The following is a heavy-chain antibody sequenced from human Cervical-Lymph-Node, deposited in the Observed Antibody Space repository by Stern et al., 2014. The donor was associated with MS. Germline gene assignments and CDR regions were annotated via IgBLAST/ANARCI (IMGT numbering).Heavy chain of an antibody. J-gene: IGHJ4*02. Sequence: QLQLVPSGTEVKKPGSSVKVSCKAAGDTFDSYGISWVRQAPGQGLELMGGLFPFFGTPIYAQKFQGRVTMTADESTTTAYMDLTSLSVEDTAVYYCATSTYGLVHWGQGTLVTVSS. CDR1: GDTFDSYG. D-gene: IGHD3-10*01. V-gene: IGHV1-69*01. CDR3: ATSTYGLVH. CDR2: LFPFFGTP.